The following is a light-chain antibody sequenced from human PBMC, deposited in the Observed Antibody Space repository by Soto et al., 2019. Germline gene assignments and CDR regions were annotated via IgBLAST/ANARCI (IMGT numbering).Light chain of an antibody. CDR3: QQYNTWPWT. V-gene: IGKV3-15*01. CDR1: QSVNSN. CDR2: YAS. J-gene: IGKJ1*01. Sequence: EIVMTQSPATLSVSPGERATLSCRASQSVNSNLAWYQRKRGQAPRLLIFYASTRAPGIPSGFSGSGSGTEFTLTISSLQSEDFAVYYCQQYNTWPWTFGKGTEVEIK.